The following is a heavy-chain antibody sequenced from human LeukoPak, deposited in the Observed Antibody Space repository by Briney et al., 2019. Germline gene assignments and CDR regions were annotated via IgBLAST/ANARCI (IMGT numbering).Heavy chain of an antibody. CDR2: INPNSGGT. Sequence: GASVKVSCKASGYTFTGYYMHWVRQAPGQGLEWMGWINPNSGGTNYAQKFQGRVTMTRDMSTSTVYMELSSLRSEDTAVYYCARAISPNGGSSGGGYWGQGTLVTVSS. V-gene: IGHV1-2*02. CDR1: GYTFTGYY. CDR3: ARAISPNGGSSGGGY. J-gene: IGHJ4*02. D-gene: IGHD1-26*01.